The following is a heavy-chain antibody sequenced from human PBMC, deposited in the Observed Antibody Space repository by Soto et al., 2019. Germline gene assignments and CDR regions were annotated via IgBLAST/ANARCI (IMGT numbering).Heavy chain of an antibody. V-gene: IGHV3-66*01. Sequence: PGGSLRLSCAASGFIVSSKYMSWVRQAPGKGLEWVSVIYSGGSTYYADSVKGRFTISRDNSKNTLYLQMNSLRTEDTAVYYCARAVDILYYFDYWGQGTLVTVSS. CDR3: ARAVDILYYFDY. J-gene: IGHJ4*02. CDR2: IYSGGST. CDR1: GFIVSSKY. D-gene: IGHD2-2*03.